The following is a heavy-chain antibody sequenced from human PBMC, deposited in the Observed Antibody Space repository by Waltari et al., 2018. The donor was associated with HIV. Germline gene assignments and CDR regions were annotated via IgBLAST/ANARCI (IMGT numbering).Heavy chain of an antibody. CDR3: ARVCRGTVNYFDSRLGH. Sequence: QVQLVQSGAEVKKPGASVKVSCKASGYTFSDYYMHWVRPAPGQGLEWMGWINPNRGGKRYAEKFQGRVTMTRDTSISTAYMELSRLRFDDTTVYDCARVCRGTVNYFDSRLGHWGQGTLVTVSS. CDR2: INPNRGGK. J-gene: IGHJ5*02. V-gene: IGHV1-2*02. D-gene: IGHD3-22*01. CDR1: GYTFSDYY.